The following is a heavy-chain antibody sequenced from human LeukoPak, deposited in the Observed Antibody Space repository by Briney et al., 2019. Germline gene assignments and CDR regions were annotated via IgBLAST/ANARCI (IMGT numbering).Heavy chain of an antibody. CDR1: GLTFSSYE. Sequence: GGSLRLSCAASGLTFSSYEMNWVRQAPGQGLEWVAYISSTGNTVHYAGSVKGRFTISRDNAKNSLYLQMNRLRAEDTAVYYCTKETPQMDVWGKGTTVTVSS. CDR2: ISSTGNTV. CDR3: TKETPQMDV. J-gene: IGHJ6*04. D-gene: IGHD2-15*01. V-gene: IGHV3-48*03.